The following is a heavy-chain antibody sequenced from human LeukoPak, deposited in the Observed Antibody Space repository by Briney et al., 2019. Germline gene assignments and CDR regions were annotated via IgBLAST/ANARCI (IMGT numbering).Heavy chain of an antibody. CDR3: AHTSVVAATQHWFDP. CDR1: GFSLSTSGMC. V-gene: IGHV2-70*11. J-gene: IGHJ5*02. Sequence: RESGPALVKPTQTLTLTCTFSGFSLSTSGMCVSWIRQPPGKALEWLARIDWDDAKYYSTSLKTRLTISKDTPKNQVVLTMTNMDPVDTATYYCAHTSVVAATQHWFDPWGQGTLVTVSS. CDR2: IDWDDAK. D-gene: IGHD2-15*01.